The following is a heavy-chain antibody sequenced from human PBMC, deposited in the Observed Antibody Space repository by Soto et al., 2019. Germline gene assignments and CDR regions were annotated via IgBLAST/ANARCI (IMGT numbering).Heavy chain of an antibody. CDR3: ARDYYDSSGYYLPFDY. V-gene: IGHV4-61*01. Sequence: SETLSLTCTVSGGSVSSGSYYWSWIRQPPGKGLEWIGYIYYSGTTNYNPSLRSRVTISVDTSKNQFSLKLSSVTAADTAVYYCARDYYDSSGYYLPFDYWGQGTLVTVSS. J-gene: IGHJ4*02. CDR2: IYYSGTT. CDR1: GGSVSSGSYY. D-gene: IGHD3-22*01.